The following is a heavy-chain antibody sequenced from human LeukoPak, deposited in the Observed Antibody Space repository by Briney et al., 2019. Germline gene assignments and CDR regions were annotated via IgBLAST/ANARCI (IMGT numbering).Heavy chain of an antibody. CDR2: IIPMFGTT. J-gene: IGHJ5*02. V-gene: IGHV1-69*13. D-gene: IGHD3-3*01. CDR3: ARDEDFGIVMGGVSTS. Sequence: GASVKVSCKASGYTFTSYGISWVRQAPGQGLEWMGGIIPMFGTTHYGQKFQGRVTITADESTSTAYMELSSLRSEDTAMYYCARDEDFGIVMGGVSTSWGQGTLVTVSS. CDR1: GYTFTSYG.